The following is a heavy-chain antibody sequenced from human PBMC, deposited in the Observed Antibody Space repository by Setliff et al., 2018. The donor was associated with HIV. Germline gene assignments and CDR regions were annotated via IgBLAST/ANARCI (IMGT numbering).Heavy chain of an antibody. V-gene: IGHV1-18*01. CDR2: ISGYNGNT. J-gene: IGHJ4*02. Sequence: ASVKVSCKASGYTFTSYGISWVRQAPGQGLELMGWISGYNGNTNYAQRFQGRVTMTTDTSTTTAYMDLRSLRSDDTAMYFCARDHIDWPEGPDYWGQGTLVTV. D-gene: IGHD3-9*01. CDR1: GYTFTSYG. CDR3: ARDHIDWPEGPDY.